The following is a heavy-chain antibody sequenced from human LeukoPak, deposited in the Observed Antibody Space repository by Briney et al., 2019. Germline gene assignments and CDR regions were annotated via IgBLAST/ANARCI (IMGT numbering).Heavy chain of an antibody. CDR2: ICSNGNT. CDR3: ARLGKEVTYRAYYFDY. Sequence: PSETLSLTCTVSGGSISSSSYYWGWIRQPPGKGLEYIGYICSNGNTNYNPSLKSRVTVSRDTSKNQFSLKLTSVTAADTAVYYCARLGKEVTYRAYYFDYWGQGTLVTVSS. V-gene: IGHV4-61*05. CDR1: GGSISSSSYY. D-gene: IGHD7-27*01. J-gene: IGHJ4*02.